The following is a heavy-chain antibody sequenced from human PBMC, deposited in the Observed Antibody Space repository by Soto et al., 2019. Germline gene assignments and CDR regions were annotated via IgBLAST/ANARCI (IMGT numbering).Heavy chain of an antibody. V-gene: IGHV3-23*01. CDR1: GFTFSNYG. J-gene: IGHJ5*02. D-gene: IGHD2-21*01. Sequence: EVQLLESGGGLVQPGGSLRLSCAASGFTFSNYGMSWVRQAPGKGLEWVSSISGGNTFYAGSVKGRFTISRDNSKNTLYLKMNSLTAEDTAVYCCAKAPSSDCNSGACSLRSWGQGTLVTVSS. CDR2: SISGGNT. CDR3: AKAPSSDCNSGACSLRS.